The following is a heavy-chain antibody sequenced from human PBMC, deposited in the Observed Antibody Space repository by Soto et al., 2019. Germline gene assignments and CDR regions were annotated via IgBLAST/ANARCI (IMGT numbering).Heavy chain of an antibody. D-gene: IGHD2-21*01. Sequence: PSETLSLTCTVSGGSISSSSYYWGWIRQPPGKGLEWIGKIYHRGIAYYNPSLRSRVTISIDTSKNQFSLKLSSVTAADTAVYHCARGIAWAFDDWGQGTLVTVSS. CDR1: GGSISSSSYY. CDR2: IYHRGIA. CDR3: ARGIAWAFDD. V-gene: IGHV4-39*07. J-gene: IGHJ4*02.